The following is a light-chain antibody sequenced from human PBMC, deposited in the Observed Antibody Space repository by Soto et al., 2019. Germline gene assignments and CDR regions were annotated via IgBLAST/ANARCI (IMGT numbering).Light chain of an antibody. V-gene: IGLV2-14*02. CDR2: EVS. J-gene: IGLJ1*01. CDR3: SLYTSENTYV. CDR1: SSDVGSYNL. Sequence: QSVLTQPASVSGSPGQSITISCTGTSSDVGSYNLVSWYQQHPGKAPKLMIYEVSERPSGVSNRFSGSKSGNTASLTISGLQAADEADYYCSLYTSENTYVFGTGTKLTVL.